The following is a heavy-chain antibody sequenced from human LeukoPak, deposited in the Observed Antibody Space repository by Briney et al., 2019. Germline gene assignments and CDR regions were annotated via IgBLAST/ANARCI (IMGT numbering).Heavy chain of an antibody. CDR3: ASSRYFDWLFPHFDY. D-gene: IGHD3-9*01. J-gene: IGHJ4*02. CDR2: IGYDGSNK. CDR1: GFTFSSYG. V-gene: IGHV3-33*01. Sequence: HPGRSLRLSCAASGFTFSSYGMHWVRQAPGKGREWVEVIGYDGSNKYYADSVKGRFTISRDNSKNTLYLQMNSLRAEDTAVYYCASSRYFDWLFPHFDYWGQGTLVTVSS.